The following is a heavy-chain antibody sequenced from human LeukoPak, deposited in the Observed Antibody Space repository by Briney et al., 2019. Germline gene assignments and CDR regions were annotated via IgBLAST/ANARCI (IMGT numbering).Heavy chain of an antibody. D-gene: IGHD5-18*01. Sequence: PGGPLRLSCAASGFTFNSYSMNWVRQAPGKGLEWISYISSSSSVYYADSVKGRFTISRDNTKNSLYLQMSSLRDDDTAVYYCARSSLLHSNAMDVWGQGTTVTVSS. CDR2: ISSSSSV. CDR3: ARSSLLHSNAMDV. V-gene: IGHV3-48*02. J-gene: IGHJ6*02. CDR1: GFTFNSYS.